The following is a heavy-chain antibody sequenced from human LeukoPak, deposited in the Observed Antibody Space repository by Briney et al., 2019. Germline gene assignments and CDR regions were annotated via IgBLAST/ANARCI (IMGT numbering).Heavy chain of an antibody. CDR3: AKVDPASVTGGVFYYYYMDV. CDR2: ISVSGAGT. CDR1: GFTFTNHV. Sequence: GGSLRLSCAAPGFTFTNHVITWFRQAPGKGLDWVSGISVSGAGTFYAESVKGRFTISRDNSKTTLSLQMNSLRAEDTAIYYCAKVDPASVTGGVFYYYYMDVWGKGTTVTVSS. J-gene: IGHJ6*03. V-gene: IGHV3-23*01. D-gene: IGHD2-21*02.